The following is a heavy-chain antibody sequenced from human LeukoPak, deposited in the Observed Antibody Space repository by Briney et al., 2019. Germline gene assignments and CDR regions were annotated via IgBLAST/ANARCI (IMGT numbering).Heavy chain of an antibody. Sequence: GASVKVFCKASGYTFTSYAMHWVRQAPGQRLEWMGWINAGNGNTKYSQKFQGRVTITRDTSASTAYMELSSLRSEDTAVYYCARVGSSPQYYFDYWGQGTLVTVSS. CDR1: GYTFTSYA. V-gene: IGHV1-3*01. D-gene: IGHD6-13*01. J-gene: IGHJ4*02. CDR2: INAGNGNT. CDR3: ARVGSSPQYYFDY.